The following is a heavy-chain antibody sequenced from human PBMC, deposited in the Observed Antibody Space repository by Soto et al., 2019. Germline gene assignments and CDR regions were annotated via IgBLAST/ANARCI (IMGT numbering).Heavy chain of an antibody. CDR3: ARLRVDGDPVP. CDR2: INGDGSST. CDR1: GFAFSNYW. J-gene: IGHJ5*02. Sequence: ELQLVQSVGGLVQPGGSLSFACAASGFAFSNYWMLWVRQAPGKGLVWVSRINGDGSSTSYADSVRGRFTISRDNAENALYLQMNSLRPDDTALYYCARLRVDGDPVPWGQGTQVTVSS. V-gene: IGHV3-74*01. D-gene: IGHD4-17*01.